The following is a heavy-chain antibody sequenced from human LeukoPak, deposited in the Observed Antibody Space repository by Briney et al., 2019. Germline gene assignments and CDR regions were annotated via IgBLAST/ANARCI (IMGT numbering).Heavy chain of an antibody. V-gene: IGHV3-7*01. CDR2: IKQDGSQK. CDR3: ARGQTLTF. D-gene: IGHD3-16*01. J-gene: IGHJ4*02. CDR1: GFTFRTYG. Sequence: GGSLRLSCAASGFTFRTYGMHWVRQAPGKGLEWVANIKQDGSQKYYVDSVKGRFTISRDNAKNSLYLQMNSLRAEDTAVYFCARGQTLTFWGQGTLVTVSS.